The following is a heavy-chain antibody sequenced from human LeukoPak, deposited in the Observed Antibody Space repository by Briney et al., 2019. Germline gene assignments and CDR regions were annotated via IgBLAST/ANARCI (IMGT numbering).Heavy chain of an antibody. CDR3: ARHVLSGYLNYWYFDL. CDR2: IYYSGST. J-gene: IGHJ2*01. D-gene: IGHD3-3*01. V-gene: IGHV4-39*01. CDR1: GGPIGSSSYY. Sequence: SETLSLTCTVSGGPIGSSSYYWGWIRQPPGKGLEWIGSIYYSGSTYYNPSLKSRVTISVDTSKNQFSLKLSSVTAADTAVYYCARHVLSGYLNYWYFDLWGRGTLVTVSS.